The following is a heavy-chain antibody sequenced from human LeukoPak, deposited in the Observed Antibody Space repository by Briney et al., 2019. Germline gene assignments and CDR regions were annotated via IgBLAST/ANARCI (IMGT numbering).Heavy chain of an antibody. Sequence: GTSLRLSCAASGFTFSSYTMHWVRQAPGKGLEWVALISFHGSDTYSADPVKGRFTISRDNSKNTVNLQMNSLRPEDTAVYYCGRGGRGVVIGPADYWGQGTLVTVSS. D-gene: IGHD3-10*01. V-gene: IGHV3-30*04. CDR2: ISFHGSDT. CDR1: GFTFSSYT. J-gene: IGHJ4*02. CDR3: GRGGRGVVIGPADY.